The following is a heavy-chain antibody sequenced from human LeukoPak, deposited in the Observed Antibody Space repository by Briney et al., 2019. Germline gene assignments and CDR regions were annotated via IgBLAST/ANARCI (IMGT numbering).Heavy chain of an antibody. Sequence: SETLSLTCTVSGGSISSSSYYWGWIRQPPGKGLEWIGSIYYSGSTYYNPSLKSRVTISVDTSKNQFSLKLSSVTAADTAVYYCARDYRILAVAGTTRFFDYWGQGTLVTVSS. CDR1: GGSISSSSYY. J-gene: IGHJ4*02. CDR2: IYYSGST. V-gene: IGHV4-39*07. D-gene: IGHD6-19*01. CDR3: ARDYRILAVAGTTRFFDY.